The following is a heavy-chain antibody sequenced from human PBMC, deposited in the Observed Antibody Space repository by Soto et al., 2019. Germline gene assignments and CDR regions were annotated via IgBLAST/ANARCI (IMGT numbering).Heavy chain of an antibody. CDR3: AKEGIHLWSSTWDREKTHYFDC. CDR1: GFTFSTYA. CDR2: ISGSDGST. Sequence: GGSLRLSCAASGFTFSTYAMTWVRQAPGKGLDWVSSISGSDGSTYHEDSVQGRFTISRDNSKNTLYLQMNSLRAEDTAVYYCAKEGIHLWSSTWDREKTHYFDCWGQGTLVTVSS. V-gene: IGHV3-23*01. D-gene: IGHD5-18*01. J-gene: IGHJ4*02.